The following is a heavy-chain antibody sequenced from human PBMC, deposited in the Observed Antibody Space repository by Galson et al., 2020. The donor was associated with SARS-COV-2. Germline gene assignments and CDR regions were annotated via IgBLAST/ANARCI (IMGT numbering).Heavy chain of an antibody. CDR3: ARSLYYFDSSGRGRPDWFDP. J-gene: IGHJ5*02. D-gene: IGHD3-22*01. V-gene: IGHV4-39*01. Sequence: NPSLKSRVIISVDTSRNQFSLKLTSVTAADTSIYYCARSLYYFDSSGRGRPDWFDPWGQGTLVTVSS.